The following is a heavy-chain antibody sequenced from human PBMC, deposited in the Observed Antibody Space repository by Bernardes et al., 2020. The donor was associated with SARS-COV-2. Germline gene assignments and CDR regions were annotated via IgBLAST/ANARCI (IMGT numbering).Heavy chain of an antibody. CDR3: ATTSPLYGSGVNWFDP. CDR1: GYTLSELS. D-gene: IGHD3-10*01. V-gene: IGHV1-24*01. J-gene: IGHJ5*02. Sequence: ASVKVSCKVFGYTLSELSMHWVRQTPGKGLEWMGGFDPEDGETIYAQKFQGRVTMTEDTSTDTAYMELSSLRSEDTAVYYCATTSPLYGSGVNWFDPWGQGTLVTVSS. CDR2: FDPEDGET.